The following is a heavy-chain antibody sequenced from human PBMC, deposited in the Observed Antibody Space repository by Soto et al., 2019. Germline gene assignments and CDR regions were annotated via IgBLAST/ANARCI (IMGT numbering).Heavy chain of an antibody. V-gene: IGHV3-30-3*01. J-gene: IGHJ4*02. CDR2: ISYDGSNK. CDR1: GFTFSSYA. D-gene: IGHD3-9*01. Sequence: GGSLRLSCAASGFTFSSYAMHWVRQAPGKGLEWVAVISYDGSNKYYADSVKGRFTISRDNAKNSLYLQMNSLRAEDTALYYCARDGVYDILTGYPHFDYWGQGTLVTVSS. CDR3: ARDGVYDILTGYPHFDY.